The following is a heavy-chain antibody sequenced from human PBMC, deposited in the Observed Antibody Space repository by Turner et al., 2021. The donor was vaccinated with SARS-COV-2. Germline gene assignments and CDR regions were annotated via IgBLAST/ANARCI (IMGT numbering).Heavy chain of an antibody. Sequence: EVQLVESGGGLVQPGGSLRLSCAASGLTVGSNYMSWVRQAPGKGLEWVSVIYSGGSTYYADSVKGRFTISRDNSKNTLYLQINSLRAEDTAVYYCAREAAAGNFHGWFDPWGQGTLVTVSS. CDR2: IYSGGST. V-gene: IGHV3-66*01. CDR1: GLTVGSNY. CDR3: AREAAAGNFHGWFDP. D-gene: IGHD6-13*01. J-gene: IGHJ5*02.